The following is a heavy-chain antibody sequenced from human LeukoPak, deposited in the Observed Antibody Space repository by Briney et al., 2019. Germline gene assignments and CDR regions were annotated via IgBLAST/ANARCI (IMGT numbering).Heavy chain of an antibody. Sequence: GGSLRLSCAASGFTFSSYAMSWVRQAPGKGLEWVSAISGSGGSTYYADSVKGRFTISRDNSRNTLYLQMNSLRAEDTAVYYCAKSQGWLRFHFDYWGQGTLVTVSS. CDR1: GFTFSSYA. CDR2: ISGSGGST. D-gene: IGHD5-12*01. CDR3: AKSQGWLRFHFDY. J-gene: IGHJ4*02. V-gene: IGHV3-23*01.